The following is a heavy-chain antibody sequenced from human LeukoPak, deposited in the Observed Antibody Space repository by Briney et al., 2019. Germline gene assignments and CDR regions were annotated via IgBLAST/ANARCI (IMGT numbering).Heavy chain of an antibody. D-gene: IGHD2-2*01. Sequence: GESLKISCKGSGYSFTSYWIGWVRQMPGKGLEWMGTIYPGDSDTRYSPSFQGQVTISADKSISTAYLQWSSLKASDTAMYYCARFGGVVPAAIHYYYYYGMDVWGQGTTVTVSS. CDR2: IYPGDSDT. V-gene: IGHV5-51*01. CDR1: GYSFTSYW. CDR3: ARFGGVVPAAIHYYYYYGMDV. J-gene: IGHJ6*02.